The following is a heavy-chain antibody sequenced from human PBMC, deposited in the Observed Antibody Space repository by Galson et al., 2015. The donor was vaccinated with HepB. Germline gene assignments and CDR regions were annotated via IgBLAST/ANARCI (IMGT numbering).Heavy chain of an antibody. Sequence: SLRLSCAASGFTFSSYGMHWVRQAPGKGLEWVAVIWLDGDNKYHADSVKGRFTISRDNSKNTLYLQMNSLRAEDTAVYYCVRAVDNSRELSAFDIWGQGTMVTVSS. J-gene: IGHJ3*02. D-gene: IGHD3-16*02. CDR1: GFTFSSYG. CDR3: VRAVDNSRELSAFDI. V-gene: IGHV3-33*01. CDR2: IWLDGDNK.